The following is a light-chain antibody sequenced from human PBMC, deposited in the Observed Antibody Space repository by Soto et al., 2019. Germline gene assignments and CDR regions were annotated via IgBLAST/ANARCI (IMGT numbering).Light chain of an antibody. CDR1: QDIRYY. J-gene: IGKJ5*01. V-gene: IGKV1-33*01. CDR3: QHYNSFPIT. CDR2: DAS. Sequence: DIEMTQSPSSVSSSVGDIFTITCQASQDIRYYLNWYQQKTGQAPKLLIYDASQLETGVPSRFSGSGSGTDFTFTINSLQPEDIGTYYCQHYNSFPITFGQGTRLEIK.